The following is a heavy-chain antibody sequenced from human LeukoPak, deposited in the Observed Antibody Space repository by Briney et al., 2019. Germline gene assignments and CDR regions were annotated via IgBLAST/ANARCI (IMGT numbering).Heavy chain of an antibody. J-gene: IGHJ4*02. CDR3: ARGATSWVFDY. CDR1: GGSISSHY. Sequence: SETPSLTCTVSGGSISSHYWSWIRQPPGKGLEWIGYIYYSGSTNYNPSLKSRVTISVDTSKNQFSLKLSSVTAADTAVYYCARGATSWVFDYWGQGTLVTVSS. V-gene: IGHV4-59*11. D-gene: IGHD5-12*01. CDR2: IYYSGST.